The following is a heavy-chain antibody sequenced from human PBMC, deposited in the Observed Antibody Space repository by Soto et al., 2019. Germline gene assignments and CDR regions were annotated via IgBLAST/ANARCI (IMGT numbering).Heavy chain of an antibody. V-gene: IGHV3-23*01. CDR2: IGGSGGRT. Sequence: LRLSCAASGFTFSTCAMSWVRQAPGKGLEWVSSIGGSGGRTYQADSVKGRFTISRDDSKNTLYLQMNSLRAEDTAVYFCAKDPSYYGGNLRGSYFDYWGQGTLVTVSS. D-gene: IGHD2-21*01. CDR3: AKDPSYYGGNLRGSYFDY. CDR1: GFTFSTCA. J-gene: IGHJ4*02.